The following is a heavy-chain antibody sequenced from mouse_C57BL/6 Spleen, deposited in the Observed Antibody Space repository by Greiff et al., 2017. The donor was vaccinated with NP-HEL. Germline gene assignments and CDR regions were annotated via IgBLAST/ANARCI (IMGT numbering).Heavy chain of an antibody. CDR3: ARGVNYGSSYNFDY. D-gene: IGHD1-1*01. CDR1: GYTFTDYN. Sequence: EVQLQQSGPELVKPGASVKMSCKASGYTFTDYNMHWVKQSHGKSLEWIGYINPNNGGTSYNQKFKGKATLTVNKSSSTAYMQLSSLTSEDSAVYFCARGVNYGSSYNFDYWGQGTTLTVSS. J-gene: IGHJ2*01. V-gene: IGHV1-22*01. CDR2: INPNNGGT.